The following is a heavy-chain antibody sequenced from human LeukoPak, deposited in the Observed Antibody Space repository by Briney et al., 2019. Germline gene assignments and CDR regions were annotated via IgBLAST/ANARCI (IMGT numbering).Heavy chain of an antibody. CDR3: ATGYSEDYFDF. Sequence: GESLKISCKGSGYSFTSYWIGWVRQMPGKGLEWMGLIYPGDSDTRYSPSFQGQVTISVDKSISTAYLQWSSLKASDTAMYYRATGYSEDYFDFWGQGTLVTVSS. CDR1: GYSFTSYW. J-gene: IGHJ4*02. D-gene: IGHD5-18*01. CDR2: IYPGDSDT. V-gene: IGHV5-51*01.